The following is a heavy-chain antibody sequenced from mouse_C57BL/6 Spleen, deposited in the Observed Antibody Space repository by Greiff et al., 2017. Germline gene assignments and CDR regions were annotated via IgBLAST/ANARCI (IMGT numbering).Heavy chain of an antibody. CDR2: IRSKSNNYAT. CDR1: GFSFNTYA. V-gene: IGHV10-1*01. D-gene: IGHD1-1*01. J-gene: IGHJ3*01. Sequence: EVKLMESGGGLVQPKGSLKLSCAASGFSFNTYAMNWVRQAPGKGLEWVARIRSKSNNYATYYADSVKDRFTISRDDSESMLYLQMNNLKTEDTAMDYCVREGGALYYGSSFAYWGQGTLVTVSA. CDR3: VREGGALYYGSSFAY.